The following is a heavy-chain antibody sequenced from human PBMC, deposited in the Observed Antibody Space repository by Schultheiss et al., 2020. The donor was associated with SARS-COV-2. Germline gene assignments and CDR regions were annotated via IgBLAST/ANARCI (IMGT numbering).Heavy chain of an antibody. D-gene: IGHD3-3*01. CDR3: ARVGGYDFWSGRNYGMDV. V-gene: IGHV1-69*13. Sequence: SVKVSCKASGYTFTSYDINWVRQATGQGLEWMGGIIPIFGTANYAQKFQGRVTITADESTSTAYMELSSLRSEDTAVYYCARVGGYDFWSGRNYGMDVWGQGTTVTVSS. CDR2: IIPIFGTA. J-gene: IGHJ6*02. CDR1: GYTFTSYD.